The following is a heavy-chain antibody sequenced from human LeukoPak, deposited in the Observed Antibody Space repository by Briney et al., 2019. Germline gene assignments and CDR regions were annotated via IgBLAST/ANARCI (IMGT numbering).Heavy chain of an antibody. CDR3: ASSYDSSGYYYAGDNWFDP. V-gene: IGHV1-69*01. CDR2: IIPIFGTA. CDR1: GGTFSSYA. J-gene: IGHJ5*02. D-gene: IGHD3-22*01. Sequence: SVKVSCKASGGTFSSYAISWVRQAPGQGLEWMGGIIPIFGTANYAQKFQGRVTITADESTSTAYMELSSLRSEDTAVYYCASSYDSSGYYYAGDNWFDPWGQGTLVTVSS.